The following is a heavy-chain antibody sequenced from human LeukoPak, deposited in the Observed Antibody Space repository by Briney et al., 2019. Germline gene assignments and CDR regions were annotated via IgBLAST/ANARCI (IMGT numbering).Heavy chain of an antibody. Sequence: GGSLRLSCAASGFTFSSYDMHWVRQATGKGLEWVSAIGTAGDTYYPGSVKGRFTISRENAKNSLYLQMNSLRAGDTAVYYCARGGFWSGYYTPGLPISSYGMDVWGQGTTVTVSS. CDR1: GFTFSSYD. D-gene: IGHD3-3*01. J-gene: IGHJ6*02. CDR2: IGTAGDT. CDR3: ARGGFWSGYYTPGLPISSYGMDV. V-gene: IGHV3-13*01.